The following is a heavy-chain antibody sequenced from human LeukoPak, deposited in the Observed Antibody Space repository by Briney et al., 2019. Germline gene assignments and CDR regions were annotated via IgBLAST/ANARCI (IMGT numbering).Heavy chain of an antibody. Sequence: GGSLRLSCAASGFTFSAYGMHWVRQAPGKGLEWVAVISYDGSNKYYADSVKGRFTISRDNSKNTLYLQMNSLRAEDTAVYYCAKDHGSGSPIPSYFDYWGQGTLVTVSS. J-gene: IGHJ4*02. CDR3: AKDHGSGSPIPSYFDY. CDR2: ISYDGSNK. D-gene: IGHD3-10*01. CDR1: GFTFSAYG. V-gene: IGHV3-30*18.